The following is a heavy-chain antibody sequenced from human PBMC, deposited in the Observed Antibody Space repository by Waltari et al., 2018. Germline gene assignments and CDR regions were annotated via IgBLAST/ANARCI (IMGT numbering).Heavy chain of an antibody. Sequence: EVQLLESGGGLVQPGVSLRLSCSASGFTFSYYAMSWVRQAPGKGMEWVLVIYSGGRDTYYADSVQGRFIISRDNSKNTVYLQMDSLRAEDTAVYYCAKVDSSGWSDAFDIWGQGTMVTVSS. CDR1: GFTFSYYA. V-gene: IGHV3-23*03. D-gene: IGHD6-19*01. CDR2: IYSGGRDT. CDR3: AKVDSSGWSDAFDI. J-gene: IGHJ3*02.